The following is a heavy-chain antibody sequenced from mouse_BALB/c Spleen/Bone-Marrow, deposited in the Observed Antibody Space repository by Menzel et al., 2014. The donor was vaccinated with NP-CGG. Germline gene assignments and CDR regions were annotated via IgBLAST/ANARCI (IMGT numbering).Heavy chain of an antibody. Sequence: EVKLVESGGGLVKPGGSLKLSCAASGFAFSGYDMSWVRQTPEKRLEWVAYISSGGINTYYQDSVKGRFTISRDNAKNTLYLQMNSLKSEDTAMYYCARQRGYAYAMDYWGQGTSVTVSS. V-gene: IGHV5-12-1*01. CDR3: ARQRGYAYAMDY. CDR2: ISSGGINT. CDR1: GFAFSGYD. J-gene: IGHJ4*01. D-gene: IGHD3-1*01.